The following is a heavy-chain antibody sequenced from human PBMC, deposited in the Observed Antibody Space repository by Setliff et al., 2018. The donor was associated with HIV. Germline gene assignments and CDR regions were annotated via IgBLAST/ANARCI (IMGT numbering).Heavy chain of an antibody. D-gene: IGHD3-9*01. V-gene: IGHV4-39*01. CDR2: FYYSGSS. CDR1: GDSISRRIYY. J-gene: IGHJ4*02. CDR3: AAPRGMSTILVY. Sequence: SETLSLTCTVSGDSISRRIYYWGWIRQPPGKGLEWIGNFYYSGSSHYNPSLKSRVTISIDTSKKQFSLKLTSVTAADTATYYCAAPRGMSTILVYWGQGSLVTVSS.